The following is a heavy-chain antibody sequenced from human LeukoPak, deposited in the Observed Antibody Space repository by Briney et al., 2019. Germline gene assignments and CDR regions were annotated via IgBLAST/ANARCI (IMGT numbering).Heavy chain of an antibody. CDR1: GFTFSNAW. CDR2: IKSKTDGGTT. J-gene: IGHJ4*02. D-gene: IGHD2-15*01. V-gene: IGHV3-15*01. Sequence: GGSLRLSCAASGFTFSNAWMSWVRQAPGKGLEWVGRIKSKTDGGTTDYAAPVKGRFTISRDDSKNTLYLRMNSLKTEDTAVYYCTIDPRAARRDYWGQGTLVTVSS. CDR3: TIDPRAARRDY.